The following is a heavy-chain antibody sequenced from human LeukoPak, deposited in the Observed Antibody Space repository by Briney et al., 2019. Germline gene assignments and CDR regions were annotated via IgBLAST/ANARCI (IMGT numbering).Heavy chain of an antibody. CDR1: GYTFTTYP. CDR2: INTNTGNP. Sequence: ASVKVSCKASGYTFTTYPMNWVRQAPGQGLEWMGWINTNTGNPTYAQGFTGRFVFSLDTSVSTAYLQISSLKAEDTAVYYCAREAVAGAFDIWGQGTMVTVSS. CDR3: AREAVAGAFDI. J-gene: IGHJ3*02. D-gene: IGHD6-19*01. V-gene: IGHV7-4-1*02.